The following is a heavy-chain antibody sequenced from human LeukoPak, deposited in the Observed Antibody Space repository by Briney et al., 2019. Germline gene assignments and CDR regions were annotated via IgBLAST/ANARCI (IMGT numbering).Heavy chain of an antibody. D-gene: IGHD1-26*01. CDR1: GFTVSSNY. CDR3: AHVVGATTRDY. CDR2: IYSGGNT. J-gene: IGHJ4*02. V-gene: IGHV3-53*01. Sequence: GGSLRLSCAASGFTVSSNYMSWVRQAPGKGLEWVSVIYSGGNTYYADSVKGRFTISRDNSKNTLYLQMNSLRDEDTAVYYCAHVVGATTRDYWGQGTLVTVSS.